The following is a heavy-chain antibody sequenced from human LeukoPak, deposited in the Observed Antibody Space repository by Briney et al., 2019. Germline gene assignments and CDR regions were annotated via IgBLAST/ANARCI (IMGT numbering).Heavy chain of an antibody. D-gene: IGHD1-1*01. V-gene: IGHV1-3*01. CDR1: GDSSRTNA. Sequence: ASVKVSCKASGDSSRTNAIVWLRQAPGQRPEWMGWISAGSGNTKYSQTFQDRLTLTRDAAASTVYMDLSSLRPEDTAVYFCARERDDDPFDIWGQGTLVIVSS. CDR3: ARERDDDPFDI. CDR2: ISAGSGNT. J-gene: IGHJ3*02.